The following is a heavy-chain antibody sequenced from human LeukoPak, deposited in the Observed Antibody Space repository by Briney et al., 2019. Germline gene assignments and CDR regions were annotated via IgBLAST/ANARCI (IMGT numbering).Heavy chain of an antibody. Sequence: SETLSLTCAVSGGSFIGYSWSWIRQSPGKGLEWIGEIHHSGSTNYNPSLKSRVTMSVDTSKSQFSLKLTSVTAADTGVYYCARSQLLYFFDYWGQGTLVTVSS. D-gene: IGHD2-2*01. CDR2: IHHSGST. V-gene: IGHV4-34*01. CDR3: ARSQLLYFFDY. J-gene: IGHJ4*02. CDR1: GGSFIGYS.